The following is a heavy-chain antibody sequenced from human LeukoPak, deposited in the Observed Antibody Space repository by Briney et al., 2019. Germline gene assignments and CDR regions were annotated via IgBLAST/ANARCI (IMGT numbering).Heavy chain of an antibody. D-gene: IGHD6-19*01. CDR2: IYHSGST. CDR3: ARDQWSYYYYYYMDV. V-gene: IGHV4-39*07. J-gene: IGHJ6*03. CDR1: GGSMSSSTYY. Sequence: SETLSLTCTVSGGSMSSSTYYWGWIRQPPGKGLEWIGSIYHSGSTYYNPSLKSRVTTSVDTSKNQFSLKLSSVTAADTAVYYCARDQWSYYYYYYMDVWGKGTTVTVSS.